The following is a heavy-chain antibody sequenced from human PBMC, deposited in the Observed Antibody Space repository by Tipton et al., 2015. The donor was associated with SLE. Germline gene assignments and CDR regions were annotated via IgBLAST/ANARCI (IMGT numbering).Heavy chain of an antibody. V-gene: IGHV4-59*12. D-gene: IGHD6-19*01. J-gene: IGHJ4*02. CDR2: IYYSGST. Sequence: TLSLTCTVSGGSISSYYWSWIRQPPGKGLEWIGYIYYSGSTNYNPSLKSRVTISVDTSKNQVSLKLSSVTAADTAVYYCARVAVSEVFDYWSQGTLVTVSS. CDR3: ARVAVSEVFDY. CDR1: GGSISSYY.